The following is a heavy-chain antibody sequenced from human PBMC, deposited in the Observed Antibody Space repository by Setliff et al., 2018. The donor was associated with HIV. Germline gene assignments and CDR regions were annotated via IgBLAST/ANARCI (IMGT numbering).Heavy chain of an antibody. J-gene: IGHJ4*02. Sequence: ASVKVSCKVSGYTLTELSMHWVRQAPGKGLEWMGGFVPEDGEKIYAKNFQGRVTMTEETSTGTAHMELSSLTSDDTAVYYCATFYDSGSFTSFDHWGQGTQVTVSS. D-gene: IGHD3-10*01. V-gene: IGHV1-24*01. CDR3: ATFYDSGSFTSFDH. CDR2: FVPEDGEK. CDR1: GYTLTELS.